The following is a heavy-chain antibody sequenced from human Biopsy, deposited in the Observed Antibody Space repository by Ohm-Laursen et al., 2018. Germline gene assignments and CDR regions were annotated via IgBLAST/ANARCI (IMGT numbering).Heavy chain of an antibody. J-gene: IGHJ4*02. CDR2: INCKTGAT. CDR1: SYTFTDYN. Sequence: SPKASCKPSSYTFTDYNIHWMPQAPGQGLEWLGSINCKTGATNYAHKFQGTVTMTRDTSISTAYLALGILGPADPAIYYCARDPLNGHKHFDYWGQGSLVTVSS. D-gene: IGHD2-8*01. CDR3: ARDPLNGHKHFDY. V-gene: IGHV1-2*07.